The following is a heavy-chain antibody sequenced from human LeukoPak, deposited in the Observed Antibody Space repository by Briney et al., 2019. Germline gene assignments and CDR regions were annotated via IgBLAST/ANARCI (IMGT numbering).Heavy chain of an antibody. Sequence: GGSLRLSCAASGFSFGSHAMNWVRQAPGKGLEWVSGISGSGDSTHCADSVKGRFTISRDNSKNTMYLQMNSLRAEDTAVYYCAKGAGVTPDRSWGQGTLVTVSS. CDR3: AKGAGVTPDRS. J-gene: IGHJ4*02. V-gene: IGHV3-23*01. CDR1: GFSFGSHA. D-gene: IGHD3-10*01. CDR2: ISGSGDST.